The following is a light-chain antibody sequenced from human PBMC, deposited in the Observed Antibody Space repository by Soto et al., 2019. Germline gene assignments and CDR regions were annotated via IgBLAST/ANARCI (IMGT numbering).Light chain of an antibody. CDR3: QQYNNWPPYT. Sequence: EIVMTQSPATLSVSPGERATLSCRASQIVRSNLAWYQQKPGQPPRPLIYGASTRATGIPARFSGSGSGTEFTLTISSLQSEDFAFYYWQQYNNWPPYTFGQGTKLEIK. CDR1: QIVRSN. CDR2: GAS. V-gene: IGKV3-15*01. J-gene: IGKJ2*01.